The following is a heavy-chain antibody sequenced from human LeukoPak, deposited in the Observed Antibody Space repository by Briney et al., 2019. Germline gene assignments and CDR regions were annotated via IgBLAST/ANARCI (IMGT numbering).Heavy chain of an antibody. D-gene: IGHD6-6*01. CDR2: IYYSGST. Sequence: SETLSLTCTVSGGSISNYYWSWIRQPPGKGLEWIGYIYYSGSTNYNPSLKSRVTISIDTSKNQLSLKLSSVTAADTAVYYCARSEYSSSSFYYYYMDVWGKGTTVTASS. CDR1: GGSISNYY. J-gene: IGHJ6*03. CDR3: ARSEYSSSSFYYYYMDV. V-gene: IGHV4-59*01.